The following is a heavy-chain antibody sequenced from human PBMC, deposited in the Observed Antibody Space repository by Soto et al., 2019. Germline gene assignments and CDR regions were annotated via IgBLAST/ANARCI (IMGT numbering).Heavy chain of an antibody. V-gene: IGHV4-61*01. J-gene: IGHJ6*02. Sequence: SESLSLTCTVSGGSVSSGIHQWSWVRHSPGKGLEWIGYIYYTGSTNYNPSLKSRGTISVDTSKNQFSLKVTSVNAADTALYFSARLKFYDFRSGSFPRDVWGQGTTITV. CDR2: IYYTGST. CDR3: ARLKFYDFRSGSFPRDV. CDR1: GGSVSSGIHQ. D-gene: IGHD3-3*01.